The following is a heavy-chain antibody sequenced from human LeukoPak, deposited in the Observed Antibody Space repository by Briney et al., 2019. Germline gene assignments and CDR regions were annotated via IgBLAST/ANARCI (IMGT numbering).Heavy chain of an antibody. Sequence: PSETLSLTCAVYGGSFSGYYWSWIRQPPGKGLEWIGEINHSGSTNYNPSLKSRVTISVDTSKNQFSLKLSSVTAADTAAYYCARESSGWYYFDYWGQGTLVTVSS. V-gene: IGHV4-34*01. J-gene: IGHJ4*02. CDR3: ARESSGWYYFDY. CDR1: GGSFSGYY. CDR2: INHSGST. D-gene: IGHD6-19*01.